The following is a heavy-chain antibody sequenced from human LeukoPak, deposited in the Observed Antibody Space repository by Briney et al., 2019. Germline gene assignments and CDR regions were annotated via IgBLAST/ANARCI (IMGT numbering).Heavy chain of an antibody. CDR3: ARDIDYDFWSGYSGGVVY. CDR1: GYTFTGYY. CDR2: INPNSGGT. D-gene: IGHD3-3*01. Sequence: GASVKVSCKASGYTFTGYYMHWVRQAPGQELEWMGWINPNSGGTNYAQKFQGRVTMTRGTSISTAYMELSRLRSDDTAVYYCARDIDYDFWSGYSGGVVYWGQGTLVTVSS. J-gene: IGHJ4*02. V-gene: IGHV1-2*02.